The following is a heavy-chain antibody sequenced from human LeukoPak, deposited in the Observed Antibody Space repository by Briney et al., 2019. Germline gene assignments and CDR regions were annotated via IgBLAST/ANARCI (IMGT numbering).Heavy chain of an antibody. CDR3: VRDGENLGRDFDY. CDR1: GFTFSNYW. J-gene: IGHJ4*02. Sequence: GGSLRLSCAASGFTFSNYWMYWVRQASGKGLGWVSQIISDGSRTYYADSVKGRFTISRDNTKNTLYLQMNSLRAEDTAVYYCVRDGENLGRDFDYWGQGTLVTVSS. D-gene: IGHD4-17*01. V-gene: IGHV3-74*01. CDR2: IISDGSRT.